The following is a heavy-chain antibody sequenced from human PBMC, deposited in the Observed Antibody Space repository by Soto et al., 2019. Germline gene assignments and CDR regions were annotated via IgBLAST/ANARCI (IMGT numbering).Heavy chain of an antibody. D-gene: IGHD3-10*01. CDR3: AKSLTMVRGVIIQDPIDY. CDR1: GFTFSSYA. V-gene: IGHV3-23*01. CDR2: ISGSGGST. J-gene: IGHJ4*02. Sequence: HPGGSLRLSCAASGFTFSSYAMSWVRQAPGKGLEWVSAISGSGGSTYYADSVKGRFTISRDNSKNTLYLQMNSLRAEDTAVYYCAKSLTMVRGVIIQDPIDYWGQGTLVTVSS.